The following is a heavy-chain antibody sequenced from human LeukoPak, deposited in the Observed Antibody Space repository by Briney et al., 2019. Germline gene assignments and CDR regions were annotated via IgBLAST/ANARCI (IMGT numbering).Heavy chain of an antibody. CDR2: IYYSGTT. Sequence: SETLSLNCTVSGGSISSGDHYWSWIRQPPGKGLAWIGYIYYSGTTYYNTSLRGRVTMSVDTSKNQFSLKLSSVTAADTAEYYCATSSGYTYIWFDYWGQGTLVTVSS. J-gene: IGHJ4*02. CDR3: ATSSGYTYIWFDY. D-gene: IGHD2-2*02. V-gene: IGHV4-30-4*01. CDR1: GGSISSGDHY.